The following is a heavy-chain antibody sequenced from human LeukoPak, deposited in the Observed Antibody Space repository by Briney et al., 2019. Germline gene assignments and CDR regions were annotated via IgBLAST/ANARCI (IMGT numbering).Heavy chain of an antibody. J-gene: IGHJ4*02. CDR3: ARDRVPGIVVAGTDG. D-gene: IGHD6-19*01. V-gene: IGHV3-74*01. CDR2: INTDGCST. CDR1: GFTFSTYW. Sequence: GGSLRLSCTASGFTFSTYWMSWVRQAPGKGLVWVSRINTDGCSTSYADSVKGRFTISRDNSKNTLHLQMNSLRAEDTAVYYCARDRVPGIVVAGTDGWGQGTLVTVSS.